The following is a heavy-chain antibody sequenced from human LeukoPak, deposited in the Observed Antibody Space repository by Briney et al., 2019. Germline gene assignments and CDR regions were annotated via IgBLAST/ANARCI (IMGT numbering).Heavy chain of an antibody. CDR2: IYYSGST. Sequence: PSETLSLTCTVSGGSISSSSYYWGWIRQPPGKGLEWIGSIYYSGSTYYNPSLKSRVTMSVDTSKNQFSLKLSSVTAADTAVYYCARGKYYYGSGSTNYMDVWGKGTTVTVSS. CDR3: ARGKYYYGSGSTNYMDV. V-gene: IGHV4-39*07. CDR1: GGSISSSSYY. D-gene: IGHD3-10*01. J-gene: IGHJ6*03.